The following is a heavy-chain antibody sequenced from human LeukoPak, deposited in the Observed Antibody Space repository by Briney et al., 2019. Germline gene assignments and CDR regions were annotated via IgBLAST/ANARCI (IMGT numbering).Heavy chain of an antibody. CDR3: ARDQAPYSSRFYYYYGMDV. J-gene: IGHJ6*02. Sequence: PSQTLSLTCTVSGGSISSYYWSWIRQPPGKGLEWIGYIYYSGSTNYNPSLKSRVTISVDTSKNQFSLKLSSVTAADTAVYYCARDQAPYSSRFYYYYGMDVWGQGTTVTVSS. CDR2: IYYSGST. V-gene: IGHV4-59*01. D-gene: IGHD6-13*01. CDR1: GGSISSYY.